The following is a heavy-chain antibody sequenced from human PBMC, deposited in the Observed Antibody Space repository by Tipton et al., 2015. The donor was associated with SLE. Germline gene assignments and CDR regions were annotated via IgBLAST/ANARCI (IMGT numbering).Heavy chain of an antibody. D-gene: IGHD3-10*01. CDR2: INSDGSST. V-gene: IGHV3-74*01. CDR3: AGGAAGGFDY. CDR1: GFTFSSYW. Sequence: LSLTCAASGFTFSSYWMHWVRQAPGKGLVWVSRINSDGSSTSYADSVKGRFTISRDNAKNTLYLQMNSLRAEDTAVYYCAGGAAGGFDYWGQGTLVTVSS. J-gene: IGHJ4*02.